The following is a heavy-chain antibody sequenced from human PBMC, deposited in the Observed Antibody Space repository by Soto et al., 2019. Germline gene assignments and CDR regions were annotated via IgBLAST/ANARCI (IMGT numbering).Heavy chain of an antibody. V-gene: IGHV3-66*01. Sequence: GGSLRLSCAASGFTVSSNYMSWVRQAPGKGLEWVSVIYSGGSTYYAESVKGRFTISRDNSKNTLYLQMNSLRAEDTAVYYCARERGYCSSTSCPSYYYYMDVWGKGTTVTVSS. CDR2: IYSGGST. J-gene: IGHJ6*03. CDR1: GFTVSSNY. CDR3: ARERGYCSSTSCPSYYYYMDV. D-gene: IGHD2-2*01.